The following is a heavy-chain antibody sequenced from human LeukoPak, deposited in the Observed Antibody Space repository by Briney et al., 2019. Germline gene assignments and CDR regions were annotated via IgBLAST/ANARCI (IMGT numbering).Heavy chain of an antibody. CDR1: GYTFTSYG. CDR3: ARVWWFGEDPTDYYYYYGMDV. CDR2: ISAYNGNT. V-gene: IGHV1-18*01. D-gene: IGHD3-10*01. J-gene: IGHJ6*02. Sequence: ASVKVSCKASGYTFTSYGISWVRQAPGQGLEWMGWISAYNGNTNYAQKLQGRVTMTTDTSTSTAYMELRSLRSDDTAVYYCARVWWFGEDPTDYYYYYGMDVWSQGTTVTVS.